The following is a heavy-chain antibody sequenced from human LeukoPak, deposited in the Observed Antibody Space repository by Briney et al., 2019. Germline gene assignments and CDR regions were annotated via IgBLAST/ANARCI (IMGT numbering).Heavy chain of an antibody. Sequence: PSEALSLTCTVSGGSISTNYWSWIRQPAGKGLEWIGRIYNSGNTNYSPSLESRVTMSADTSKNQFSLKLSSVTAADTAVYYCARGTFDSSGYYLFDYWGQGTLVTVSS. D-gene: IGHD3-22*01. CDR1: GGSISTNY. V-gene: IGHV4-4*07. J-gene: IGHJ4*02. CDR2: IYNSGNT. CDR3: ARGTFDSSGYYLFDY.